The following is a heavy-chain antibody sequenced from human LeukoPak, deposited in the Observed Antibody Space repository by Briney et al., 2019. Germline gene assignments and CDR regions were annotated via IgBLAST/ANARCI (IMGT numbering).Heavy chain of an antibody. Sequence: GGSLRLSCAASGFTFSSYWMSWVRQAPGKGLEWVANIKQDGSEKYYVDSVKGRFTISRDNAKNSLYLQMNSLRAEDTAVYYCARTLGYSSGWPNFDYWGQGTLVTVSS. CDR1: GFTFSSYW. D-gene: IGHD6-19*01. V-gene: IGHV3-7*01. J-gene: IGHJ4*02. CDR3: ARTLGYSSGWPNFDY. CDR2: IKQDGSEK.